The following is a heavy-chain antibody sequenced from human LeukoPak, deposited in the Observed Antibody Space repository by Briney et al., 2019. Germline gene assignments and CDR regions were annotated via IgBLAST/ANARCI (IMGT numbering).Heavy chain of an antibody. CDR1: GFTVSSNY. Sequence: GGSLRLSCAASGFTVSSNYMSWVRQAPGKGLEWVSVIYSGGSTYYADSVKGRFTISRDNSKNTLYLQMNRLRAEDTAVYYCARDDSVYRIAAAGTNYWGRGTLVTVSS. J-gene: IGHJ4*02. CDR2: IYSGGST. D-gene: IGHD6-13*01. CDR3: ARDDSVYRIAAAGTNY. V-gene: IGHV3-53*05.